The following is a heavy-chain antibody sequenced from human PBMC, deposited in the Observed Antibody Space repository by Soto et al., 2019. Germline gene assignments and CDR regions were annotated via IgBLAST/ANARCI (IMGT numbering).Heavy chain of an antibody. CDR2: IKSKTDGGTT. D-gene: IGHD4-17*01. Sequence: SLRLSCAASGFTFTNAWMSWVRQAPGKGLEWVGRIKSKTDGGTTDYAAPVKGRFTISRDDSKNTLYLQMNSLKTEDTAVYYCTTARGTYGAEYFQHWGQGTLVTVSS. V-gene: IGHV3-15*01. CDR3: TTARGTYGAEYFQH. CDR1: GFTFTNAW. J-gene: IGHJ1*01.